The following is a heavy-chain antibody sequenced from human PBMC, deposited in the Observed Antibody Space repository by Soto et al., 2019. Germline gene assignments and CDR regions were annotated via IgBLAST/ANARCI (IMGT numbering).Heavy chain of an antibody. CDR2: ISGSGGST. Sequence: GGSLRLSCAASGFTFSSYAMSWVRQAPGKGLEWVSGISGSGGSTYYADSVKGRFTISRDNSKNTLYLQMNSLRAEDPAVYFCAKARGYCTKGICYTLYYFDYWGQGTLVTVSS. V-gene: IGHV3-23*01. D-gene: IGHD2-8*01. CDR3: AKARGYCTKGICYTLYYFDY. J-gene: IGHJ4*02. CDR1: GFTFSSYA.